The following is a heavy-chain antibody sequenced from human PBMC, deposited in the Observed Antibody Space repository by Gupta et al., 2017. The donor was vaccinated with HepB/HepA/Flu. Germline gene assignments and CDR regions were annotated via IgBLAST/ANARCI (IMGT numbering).Heavy chain of an antibody. D-gene: IGHD6-19*01. Sequence: QVQLVESGGGVVQPGRSLRLSCAASGFSFISYDMHWVRQAPGKGLEWVALISYDGSNKYYADSVKGRFTISRDNSKNTLYLQMDSLRDEDTAIYYCSMQGEASDKWLASHFWGQGTQVTVSS. CDR1: GFSFISYD. CDR2: ISYDGSNK. J-gene: IGHJ4*02. V-gene: IGHV3-30-3*01. CDR3: SMQGEASDKWLASHF.